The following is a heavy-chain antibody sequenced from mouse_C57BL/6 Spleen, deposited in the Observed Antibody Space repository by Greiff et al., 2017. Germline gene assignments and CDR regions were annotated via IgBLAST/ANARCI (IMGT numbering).Heavy chain of an antibody. CDR3: ARPGTTVVDYYAMDY. J-gene: IGHJ4*01. CDR1: GFTFSDYG. Sequence: EVNLVESGGGLVKPGGSLKLSCAASGFTFSDYGMHWVRQAPEKGLEWVAYISSGSSTIYYADTVKGRFTISRDNAKNTLFLQMTSLRSEDTAMYYCARPGTTVVDYYAMDYWGQGTSVTVSS. V-gene: IGHV5-17*01. D-gene: IGHD1-1*01. CDR2: ISSGSSTI.